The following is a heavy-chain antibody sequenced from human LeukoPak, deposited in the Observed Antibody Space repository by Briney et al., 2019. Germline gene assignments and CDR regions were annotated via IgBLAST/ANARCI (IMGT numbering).Heavy chain of an antibody. CDR3: ARGGVPAAIADNWFDP. J-gene: IGHJ5*02. Sequence: GSSVKVSCKASGGTFSSYAISWVRQAPGQGLEWLGGIIPIFGTANYAQKFQGRVTITADESTSTAYMELSSLRSEDTAVYYCARGGVPAAIADNWFDPWGQGTLVTVSS. CDR2: IIPIFGTA. D-gene: IGHD2-2*02. V-gene: IGHV1-69*01. CDR1: GGTFSSYA.